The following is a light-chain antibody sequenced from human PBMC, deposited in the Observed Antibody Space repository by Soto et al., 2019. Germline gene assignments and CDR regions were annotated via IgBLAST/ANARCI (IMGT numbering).Light chain of an antibody. V-gene: IGLV2-14*01. CDR2: EVS. Sequence: QSALTQPASVSGSPGQSITISCTGTSSDVGGYNYVSWYQQHPGKAPKLMIYEVSSRPSGVSNRFSGSKSGNTASLTISGLQAEEEADYYCSSYTSSSTLVFATGTKVTVL. CDR3: SSYTSSSTLV. J-gene: IGLJ1*01. CDR1: SSDVGGYNY.